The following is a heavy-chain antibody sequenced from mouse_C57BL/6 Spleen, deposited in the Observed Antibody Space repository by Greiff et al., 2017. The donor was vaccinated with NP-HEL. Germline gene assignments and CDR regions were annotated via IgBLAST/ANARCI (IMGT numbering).Heavy chain of an antibody. CDR3: ARRDYYGSWYFDV. V-gene: IGHV5-17*01. CDR1: GFTFSDYG. J-gene: IGHJ1*03. Sequence: EVKLVESGGGLVKPGGSLKLSCAASGFTFSDYGMHWVRQAPEKGLEWVAYISSGSSTIDYADTVKGRFTISRDNAKNTLFLQMTSLRSEDTAMYYCARRDYYGSWYFDVWGTGTTVTVSS. CDR2: ISSGSSTI. D-gene: IGHD1-1*01.